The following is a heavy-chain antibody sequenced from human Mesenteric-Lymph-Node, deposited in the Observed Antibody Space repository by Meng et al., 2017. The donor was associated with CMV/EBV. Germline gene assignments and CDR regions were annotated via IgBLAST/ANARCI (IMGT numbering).Heavy chain of an antibody. J-gene: IGHJ4*02. V-gene: IGHV4-34*01. CDR1: GGSFSGYY. CDR3: ARDLGSTMVRGVQTYY. Sequence: YGGSFSGYYWSWIRQPPGKGLEWIGEINHSGSTNYNPSLKSRVTISVDTFKNQFSLKLSSVTAADTAVYYCARDLGSTMVRGVQTYYWGQGTLVTVSS. CDR2: INHSGST. D-gene: IGHD3-10*01.